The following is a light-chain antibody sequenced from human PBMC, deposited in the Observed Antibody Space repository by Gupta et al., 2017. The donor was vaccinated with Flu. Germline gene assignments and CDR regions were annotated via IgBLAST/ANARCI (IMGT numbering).Light chain of an antibody. CDR1: NIGSTS. V-gene: IGLV3-21*02. Sequence: SYVLTQPPSVSVAPGQPASITCGGNNIGSTSVHWYQQKPGQAPVLVVYDDFDRPSGIPERFSGSNSGNTATLTISRVEAGDEADYYCQVWDDSGDHCLFGTGTKVTVL. CDR2: DDF. J-gene: IGLJ1*01. CDR3: QVWDDSGDHCL.